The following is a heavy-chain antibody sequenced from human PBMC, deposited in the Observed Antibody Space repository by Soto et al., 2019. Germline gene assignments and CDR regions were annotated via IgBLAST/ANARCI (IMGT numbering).Heavy chain of an antibody. D-gene: IGHD3-22*01. CDR1: GFTFSSYG. J-gene: IGHJ4*02. CDR3: HSYYDSSGPRYFDY. V-gene: IGHV3-33*01. Sequence: PGGSLRLSCAASGFTFSSYGMHWVRQAPGKGLEWVAVIWYDGSDKYYADSVKGRFTISRDNSKNTLYLQMNSLRAEDTAVYYCHSYYDSSGPRYFDYWGQGTLVTVSS. CDR2: IWYDGSDK.